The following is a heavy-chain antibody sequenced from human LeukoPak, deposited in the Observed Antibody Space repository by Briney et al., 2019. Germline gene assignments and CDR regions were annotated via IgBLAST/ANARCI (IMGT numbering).Heavy chain of an antibody. J-gene: IGHJ4*02. CDR1: GFTFSSYA. D-gene: IGHD3-9*01. Sequence: GRSLRLSCAASGFTFSSYAMHWVRQAPGKGLEWVAVISYDGSNKYYADSVKGRFTISRDNSRNTLYLQMNSLRAEDTAVYYCAKGRRVYDILTGFDYWGQGTLVTVSS. CDR2: ISYDGSNK. V-gene: IGHV3-30*04. CDR3: AKGRRVYDILTGFDY.